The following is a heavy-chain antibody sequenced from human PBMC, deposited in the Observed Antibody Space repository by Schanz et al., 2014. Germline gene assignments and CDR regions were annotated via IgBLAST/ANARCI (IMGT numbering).Heavy chain of an antibody. V-gene: IGHV1-69*04. CDR3: ARGGGPEDVFDS. CDR1: GGTFSTYP. J-gene: IGHJ3*02. D-gene: IGHD5-12*01. Sequence: QVQLVQSGDEVKKPGSSMKVSCKASGGTFSTYPINWLRQAPGQGLEWMGRIIPIHGIVNYAQRFQDRVRITADKSASTAYMELSSLRSDDTAVYYCARGGGPEDVFDSWGQWTILNVSS. CDR2: IIPIHGIV.